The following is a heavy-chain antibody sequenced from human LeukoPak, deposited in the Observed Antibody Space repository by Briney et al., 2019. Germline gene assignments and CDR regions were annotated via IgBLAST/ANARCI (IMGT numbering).Heavy chain of an antibody. V-gene: IGHV6-1*01. CDR3: ARSFPRYFDL. J-gene: IGHJ2*01. Sequence: QTLSLTCAISGDSVSSNSVAWNWIRQSPSRGLEWLGRTYYRSTWYNDYAVSVKSRITINPDTSKNQFSLQLNSVTPEDTAVYYCARSFPRYFDLWGRGTLDSVSS. CDR1: GDSVSSNSVA. CDR2: TYYRSTWYN.